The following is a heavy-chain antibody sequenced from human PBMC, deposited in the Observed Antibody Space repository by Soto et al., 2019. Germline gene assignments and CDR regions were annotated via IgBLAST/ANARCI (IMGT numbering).Heavy chain of an antibody. V-gene: IGHV1-8*01. Sequence: ASVKVSCKASGYTFTSYDINWVRQATGQGLEWMGCINPNSGNTGYAQNFQGRVTMTRNTSIRTAYTELSSLRGEDTAVYYCARQPRYDYVWGSYRPHKDYYGMDVWGQ. D-gene: IGHD3-16*02. CDR2: INPNSGNT. CDR3: ARQPRYDYVWGSYRPHKDYYGMDV. CDR1: GYTFTSYD. J-gene: IGHJ6*02.